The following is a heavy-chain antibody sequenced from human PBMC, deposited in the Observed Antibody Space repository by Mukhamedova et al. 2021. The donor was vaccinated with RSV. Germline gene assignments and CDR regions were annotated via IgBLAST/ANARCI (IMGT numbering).Heavy chain of an antibody. CDR3: ARDIGPGATVPYGMDV. D-gene: IGHD1-26*01. V-gene: IGHV3-33*01. Sequence: GLEWVAVIWYDGSNKYYADSVKGRFTISRDNYKNTLYLQMNSLRAEDTAVYYCARDIGPGATVPYGMDVWGQGTTVTVSS. J-gene: IGHJ6*02. CDR2: IWYDGSNK.